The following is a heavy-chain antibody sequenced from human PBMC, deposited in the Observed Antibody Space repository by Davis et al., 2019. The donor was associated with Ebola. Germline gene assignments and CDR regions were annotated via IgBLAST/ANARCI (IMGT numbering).Heavy chain of an antibody. V-gene: IGHV6-1*01. CDR2: TYYYTSKWNN. D-gene: IGHD5-12*01. J-gene: IGHJ4*02. Sequence: HSQTLSLTCAISVDSVPSVAWYWLRQSPSRRLEWLGTTYYYTSKWNNDYAESVKSRINIRPDTSKNELALQLNSVTPEDTALYYCARGWLRSGLDSWGQGTLVTVSS. CDR1: VDSVPSVA. CDR3: ARGWLRSGLDS.